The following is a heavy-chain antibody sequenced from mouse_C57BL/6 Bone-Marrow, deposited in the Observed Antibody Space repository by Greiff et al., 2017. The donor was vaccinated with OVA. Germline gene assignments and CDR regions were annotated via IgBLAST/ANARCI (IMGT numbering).Heavy chain of an antibody. Sequence: QVQLQQPGAELVKPGASVKLSCKASGYTFTSYWMHWVKQRPGQGLEWIGMIHPSSGNTNYNEKFKSKATLTVDKSSSTTYMQLSSLTSADSAVDYCARSRVYFDYWGQGTTLTVSS. J-gene: IGHJ2*01. D-gene: IGHD3-1*01. V-gene: IGHV1-64*01. CDR2: IHPSSGNT. CDR1: GYTFTSYW. CDR3: ARSRVYFDY.